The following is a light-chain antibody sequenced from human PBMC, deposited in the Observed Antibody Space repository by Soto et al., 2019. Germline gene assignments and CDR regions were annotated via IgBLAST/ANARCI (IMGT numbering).Light chain of an antibody. CDR1: QSIATL. V-gene: IGKV3-15*01. CDR2: RTS. J-gene: IGKJ5*01. CDR3: QQYNNWPIT. Sequence: TQSPAILSASPGERVALSCRASQSIATLLAWYQHKPGQAPRLLIYRTSNRATGIPDRFSGSGSGTDFSLIISGLQSEDFAIYYCQQYNNWPITFGQGTRLETK.